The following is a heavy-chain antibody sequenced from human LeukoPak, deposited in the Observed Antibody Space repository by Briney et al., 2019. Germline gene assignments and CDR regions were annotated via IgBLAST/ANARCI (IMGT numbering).Heavy chain of an antibody. V-gene: IGHV4-34*01. D-gene: IGHD2-15*01. J-gene: IGHJ3*02. CDR2: IYYSGST. Sequence: SETLSLTCAVYGGSFSGYYWSWIRQPPGKGLEWIGSIYYSGSTYYNPSLKSRVTISVDTSKNQFSLKLSSVTAADTAVYYCARADGGNDAFDIWGQGTMVTVSS. CDR3: ARADGGNDAFDI. CDR1: GGSFSGYY.